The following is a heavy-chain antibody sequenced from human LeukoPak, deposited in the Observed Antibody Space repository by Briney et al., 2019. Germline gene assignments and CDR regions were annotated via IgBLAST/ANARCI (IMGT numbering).Heavy chain of an antibody. CDR1: GYTFTSYY. V-gene: IGHV1-69*13. Sequence: SVKVSCKASGYTFTSYYMHWVRQAPGQGLEWMGGIIPIFGTANYAQEFQGRVTITADESTSTAYMELSSLRSEDTAVYYCARDSQYGGYRGFDPWGQGTLVTVSS. CDR2: IIPIFGTA. CDR3: ARDSQYGGYRGFDP. D-gene: IGHD5-12*01. J-gene: IGHJ5*02.